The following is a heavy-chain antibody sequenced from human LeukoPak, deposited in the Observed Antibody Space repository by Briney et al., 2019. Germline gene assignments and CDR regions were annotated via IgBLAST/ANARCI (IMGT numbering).Heavy chain of an antibody. CDR2: IKSKTDGGTI. V-gene: IGHV3-15*01. CDR1: GFTFSNAW. D-gene: IGHD3-10*01. CDR3: TKDHGSGSYYFDY. J-gene: IGHJ4*02. Sequence: GGSLRLSCAASGFTFSNAWMSWVRQAPGKGLEWVGRIKSKTDGGTIDYAAPVKGRFTISRDDSKNTLYLQMNSLKTEDTAVYYFTKDHGSGSYYFDYWGQGTLVTVSS.